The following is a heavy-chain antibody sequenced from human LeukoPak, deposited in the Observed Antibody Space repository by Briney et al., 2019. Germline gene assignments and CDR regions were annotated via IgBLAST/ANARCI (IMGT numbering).Heavy chain of an antibody. J-gene: IGHJ5*02. CDR2: INHSGST. CDR1: GGSFSGYY. CDR3: ARGQWRFSSSWSYNWFDP. Sequence: SETLSLTCAVYGGSFSGYYWSWIRQPPGKGLEWIGEINHSGSTNYNPSLKSRVTISVDTSKNQFSLKLSSVTAADTAVHYCARGQWRFSSSWSYNWFDPWGQGTLVTVSS. D-gene: IGHD6-13*01. V-gene: IGHV4-34*01.